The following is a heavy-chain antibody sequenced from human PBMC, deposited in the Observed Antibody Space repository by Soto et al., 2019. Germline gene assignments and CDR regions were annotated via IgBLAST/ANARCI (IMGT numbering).Heavy chain of an antibody. D-gene: IGHD6-13*01. CDR1: GFTFSSYG. CDR2: ISYDGSNK. J-gene: IGHJ4*02. V-gene: IGHV3-30*03. Sequence: ESVGGVVQPGRSLRLSCAASGFTFSSYGMHWVRQAPGKGLEWVAVISYDGSNKYYADSVKGRFTISRDNSKNTLYLQMNSLRAEDTAVYYCARYPLAAAGPFDYWGQGTLVTVSS. CDR3: ARYPLAAAGPFDY.